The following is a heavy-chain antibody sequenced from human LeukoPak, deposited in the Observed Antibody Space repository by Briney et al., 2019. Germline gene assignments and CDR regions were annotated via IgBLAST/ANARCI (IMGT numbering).Heavy chain of an antibody. CDR2: IKQDGSEK. CDR1: EFTFSRYS. Sequence: PGGSLRLSCEASEFTFSRYSMNWVRQAPGKGLEWVANIKQDGSEKYYVDSVKGRFTISRDNAKNSLYLQMNSLRAEDTAVYYCARTGTRGAIRGYYMDVWGKGTTVTVSS. CDR3: ARTGTRGAIRGYYMDV. D-gene: IGHD3-10*01. V-gene: IGHV3-7*01. J-gene: IGHJ6*03.